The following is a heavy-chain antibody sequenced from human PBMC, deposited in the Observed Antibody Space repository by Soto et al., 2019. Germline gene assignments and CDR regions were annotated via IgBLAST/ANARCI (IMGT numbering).Heavy chain of an antibody. CDR1: GGSINSANYY. J-gene: IGHJ4*02. CDR3: VRHQRYSSGWYIDY. V-gene: IGHV4-39*01. Sequence: SETLSLTCTVSGGSINSANYYWGWIRQPPGKGLEWIGNVYYRGTTYYNPSLKGRVTISVDTSKNQFSLKLSSVTAADSAVFFCVRHQRYSSGWYIDYWGQGTPVTVSS. CDR2: VYYRGTT. D-gene: IGHD6-19*01.